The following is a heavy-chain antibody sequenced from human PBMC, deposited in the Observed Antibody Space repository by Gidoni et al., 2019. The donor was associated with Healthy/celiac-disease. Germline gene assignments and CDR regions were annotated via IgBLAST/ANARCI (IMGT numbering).Heavy chain of an antibody. D-gene: IGHD6-19*01. CDR3: AREGIAVAGSRYYYYGMDV. Sequence: QVQLVESGGGVVQPGRSLRLSCAASGFTFRSYGLHWVRQAPGKGLEWVAVIWYDGSNKYYADSVKGRFTISRDNSKNTLYLQMNSLRAEDTAVYYCAREGIAVAGSRYYYYGMDVWGQGTTVTVSS. CDR2: IWYDGSNK. CDR1: GFTFRSYG. J-gene: IGHJ6*02. V-gene: IGHV3-33*01.